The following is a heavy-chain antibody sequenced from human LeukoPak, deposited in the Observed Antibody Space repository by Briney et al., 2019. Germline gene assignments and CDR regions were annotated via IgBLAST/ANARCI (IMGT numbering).Heavy chain of an antibody. CDR2: IYPGDSDT. D-gene: IGHD3-3*01. CDR3: ARGGRCLDLFDY. Sequence: PGESMKIFSRGSGYSFTSYWIGWVSQMPGIGLEWMGMIYPGDSDTRYSPSFQGQVTISADKSISTAYLQWSSLKASDTAMYYCARGGRCLDLFDYWGQGTLVTVSS. CDR1: GYSFTSYW. V-gene: IGHV5-51*01. J-gene: IGHJ4*02.